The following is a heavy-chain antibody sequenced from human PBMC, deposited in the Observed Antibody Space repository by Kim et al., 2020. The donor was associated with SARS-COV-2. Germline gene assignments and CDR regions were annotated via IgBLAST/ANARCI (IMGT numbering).Heavy chain of an antibody. J-gene: IGHJ4*02. Sequence: GGSLRLSCAASGFTFSNAWMSWVRQAPGKGLEWVGRIKSKTDGGTTDYAAPVKGRFTISRDDSKNTLYLQMNSLKTEDTAVYYCTTAVEGPSSWSYFDYWGQGTLVTVSS. CDR1: GFTFSNAW. D-gene: IGHD6-13*01. V-gene: IGHV3-15*01. CDR2: IKSKTDGGTT. CDR3: TTAVEGPSSWSYFDY.